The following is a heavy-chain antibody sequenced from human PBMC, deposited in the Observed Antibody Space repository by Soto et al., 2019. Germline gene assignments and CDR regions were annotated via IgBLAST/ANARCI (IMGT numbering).Heavy chain of an antibody. CDR2: INPNSGGT. D-gene: IGHD6-19*01. Sequence: QVQLVQSGAEVKKPGASVKVSCKASGYTFTGYYMHWVRQAPGQGLEWMGWINPNSGGTNYAQKFQGWVTMTRDTSISTAYMELSRLRSDDTAVYYCARDLGSGQDDYGTDVWGQGTTVTVSS. J-gene: IGHJ6*02. CDR1: GYTFTGYY. CDR3: ARDLGSGQDDYGTDV. V-gene: IGHV1-2*04.